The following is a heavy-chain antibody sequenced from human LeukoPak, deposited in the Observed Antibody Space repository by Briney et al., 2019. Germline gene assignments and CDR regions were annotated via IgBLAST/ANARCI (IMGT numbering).Heavy chain of an antibody. Sequence: SETLSLTCTVSGASISSSYWDWIRQPPGKGLEWIGYVYYSGSANYNPSLESRVTMSVDTSKNQFSLNLRSVTAADTAVYYCVLGVGGYYSNAFDIWGQGTMVTVSS. J-gene: IGHJ3*02. CDR1: GASISSSY. CDR2: VYYSGSA. V-gene: IGHV4-59*01. D-gene: IGHD3-3*01. CDR3: VLGVGGYYSNAFDI.